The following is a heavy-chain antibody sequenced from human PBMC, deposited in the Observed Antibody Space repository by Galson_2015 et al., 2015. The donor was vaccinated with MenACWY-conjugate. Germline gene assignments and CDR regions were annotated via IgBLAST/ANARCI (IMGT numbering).Heavy chain of an antibody. Sequence: LRLSCAASGFTFGHYWMTWVRQAPGKGLEWVANIKGDGSEVWYVDSVKGRFTISRDNARYSLYLQMNALRAEDTAVYYCARENTHNYAYAIDYWGQGILVSVSS. CDR1: GFTFGHYW. V-gene: IGHV3-7*03. CDR2: IKGDGSEV. J-gene: IGHJ4*02. D-gene: IGHD3-16*01. CDR3: ARENTHNYAYAIDY.